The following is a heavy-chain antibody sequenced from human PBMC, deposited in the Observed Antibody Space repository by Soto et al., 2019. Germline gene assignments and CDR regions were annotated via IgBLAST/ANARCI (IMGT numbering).Heavy chain of an antibody. D-gene: IGHD3-10*01. CDR3: AKDEWFGEPPYYYYGMDV. Sequence: EVQLLESGGGLVQPGGSLRLSCAASGFTFSSYAMSWVRQAPGKGLEWVSATSGSGGSTYYADSVKGRFTISRDNSKNTLYLQMNSLRAEDTAVYYCAKDEWFGEPPYYYYGMDVWGQGTTVTVSS. J-gene: IGHJ6*02. V-gene: IGHV3-23*01. CDR2: TSGSGGST. CDR1: GFTFSSYA.